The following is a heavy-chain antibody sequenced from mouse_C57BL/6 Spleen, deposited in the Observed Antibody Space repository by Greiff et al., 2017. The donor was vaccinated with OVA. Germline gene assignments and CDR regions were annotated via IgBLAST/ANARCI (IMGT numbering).Heavy chain of an antibody. V-gene: IGHV1-55*01. CDR3: ARKGGPYYAMDY. J-gene: IGHJ4*01. CDR1: GYTFTSYW. D-gene: IGHD1-1*02. Sequence: VQLQQSGAELVKPGASVKMSCKASGYTFTSYWITWVKQRPGQGLEWIGDIYPGSGSTNYNEKFKSKATLTVDTSSSTAYMQLSSLTSEDSAVYYCARKGGPYYAMDYWGQGTSVTVSS. CDR2: IYPGSGST.